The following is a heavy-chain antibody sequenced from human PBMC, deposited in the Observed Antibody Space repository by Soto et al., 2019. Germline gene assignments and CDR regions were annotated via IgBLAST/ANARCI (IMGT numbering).Heavy chain of an antibody. CDR3: ARDHGDYGWEFDS. D-gene: IGHD4-17*01. V-gene: IGHV4-31*03. J-gene: IGHJ4*02. CDR2: IYYSGST. CDR1: GGSISSGGYY. Sequence: TLSLTCTVSGGSISSGGYYWNWIRQHPGKGLEWIGYIYYSGSTYYNPSLKSRVTISVDTSKNQFSLKLSSVTAADTAVYYCARDHGDYGWEFDSWGQGTLVTVS.